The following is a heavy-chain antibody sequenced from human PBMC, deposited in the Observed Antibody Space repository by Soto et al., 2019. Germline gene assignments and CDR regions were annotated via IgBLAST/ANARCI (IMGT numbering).Heavy chain of an antibody. CDR2: LSGDSSDR. J-gene: IGHJ4*02. CDR1: GFTFSSYA. V-gene: IGHV3-23*01. Sequence: EVQLLESGGGLVQPGGSLRLSCAASGFTFSSYAMSWVRQAPGKGLEWVSSLSGDSSDRYYADYVMGRFTISRDYSKNTLFLQMNSLRAEDTAVYYCAKRCSGSSSMGGFEYWGQGTLVTGS. D-gene: IGHD6-6*01. CDR3: AKRCSGSSSMGGFEY.